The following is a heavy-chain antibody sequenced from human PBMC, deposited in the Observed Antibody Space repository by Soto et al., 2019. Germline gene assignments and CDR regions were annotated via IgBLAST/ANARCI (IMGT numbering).Heavy chain of an antibody. Sequence: QVQLVQSGAEVKKPGSSVKVSCKASGGIFSSYAINWVRQAPGQGLEWMGGIIPIFGPANYAQKFQGRVTITADEYTSTVYLEMGSLNSEDTAVYYGARAGRGAFNYYCGRDVWGQGTTVLVSS. CDR1: GGIFSSYA. CDR3: ARAGRGAFNYYCGRDV. V-gene: IGHV1-69*01. CDR2: IIPIFGPA. D-gene: IGHD3-10*01. J-gene: IGHJ6*02.